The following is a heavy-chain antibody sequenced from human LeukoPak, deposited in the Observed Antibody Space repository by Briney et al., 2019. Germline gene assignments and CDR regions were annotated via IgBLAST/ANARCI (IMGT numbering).Heavy chain of an antibody. CDR3: ARDRATVVTSNWFDP. Sequence: GGSLRLSCAASGFTVSSNYMSWVRQAPGKGLEWVSVIYSGGSTYYADSVKGRFTISRDNSKNTLYLQMNSLRAEDTAVYYCARDRATVVTSNWFDPWGQGTLVTVSS. J-gene: IGHJ5*02. CDR1: GFTVSSNY. D-gene: IGHD4-23*01. CDR2: IYSGGST. V-gene: IGHV3-53*01.